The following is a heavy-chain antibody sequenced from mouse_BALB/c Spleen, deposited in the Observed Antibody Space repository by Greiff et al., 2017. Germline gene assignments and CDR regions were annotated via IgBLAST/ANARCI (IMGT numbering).Heavy chain of an antibody. Sequence: EVQLKESGPGLVKPSQSLSLTCTVTGYSITSDYAWNWIRQFPGNKLEWMGYISYSGSTSYNPSLKSRISITRDTSKNQFFLQLNSVTTEDTATYYCAKYGSSHLYAMDYWGQGTSVTVSS. V-gene: IGHV3-2*02. D-gene: IGHD1-1*01. CDR2: ISYSGST. CDR1: GYSITSDYA. J-gene: IGHJ4*01. CDR3: AKYGSSHLYAMDY.